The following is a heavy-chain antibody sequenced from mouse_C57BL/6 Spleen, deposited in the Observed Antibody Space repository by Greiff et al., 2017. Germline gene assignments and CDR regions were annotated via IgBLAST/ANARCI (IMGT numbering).Heavy chain of an antibody. D-gene: IGHD1-1*01. CDR1: GYAFTNYL. CDR3: ATNYYGSPAWFAY. CDR2: INPGSGGT. Sequence: VQRVESGAELVRPGTSVKVSCKASGYAFTNYLIEWVKQRPGQGLEWIGVINPGSGGTNYNEKFKGKATLTADKSSSTAYMQLSSLTSEDSAVYFSATNYYGSPAWFAYWGQGTLVTVSA. V-gene: IGHV1-54*01. J-gene: IGHJ3*01.